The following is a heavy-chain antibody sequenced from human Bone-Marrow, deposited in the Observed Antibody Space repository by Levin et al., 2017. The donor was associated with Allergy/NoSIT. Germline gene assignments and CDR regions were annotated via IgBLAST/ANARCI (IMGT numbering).Heavy chain of an antibody. D-gene: IGHD2-15*01. V-gene: IGHV4-39*01. CDR1: GGSISSSSYY. Sequence: SQTLSLTRTVSGGSISSSSYYWGWIRQPPGKGLEWIGSIYYSGSTYYNPSLKSRVTISVDTSKNQFSLKLSSVTAADTAVYYCARHRDIVVVVAAHWGIWGQGTLVTVSS. CDR3: ARHRDIVVVVAAHWGI. J-gene: IGHJ4*02. CDR2: IYYSGST.